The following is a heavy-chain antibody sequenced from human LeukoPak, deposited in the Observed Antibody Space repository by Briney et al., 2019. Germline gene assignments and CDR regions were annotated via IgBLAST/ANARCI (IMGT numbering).Heavy chain of an antibody. CDR2: IKQDGSEK. D-gene: IGHD3-10*01. CDR1: GFTFSSYW. J-gene: IGHJ6*02. CDR3: ARDLGVRGVHYYYYYGMDV. Sequence: GGSLRLSCAASGFTFSSYWMSWVRQAPGNGLEWVANIKQDGSEKYYVDSVKGRFTISRDNAKNSLYLQMNSLRAEDTAVYYCARDLGVRGVHYYYYYGMDVWGQGTTVTVSS. V-gene: IGHV3-7*01.